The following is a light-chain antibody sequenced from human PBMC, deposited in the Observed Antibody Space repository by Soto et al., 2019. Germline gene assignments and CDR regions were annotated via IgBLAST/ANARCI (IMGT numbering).Light chain of an antibody. CDR2: DAS. CDR3: QQYDDWPIT. CDR1: QSVSSY. J-gene: IGKJ5*01. V-gene: IGKV3D-15*01. Sequence: IVLTQSPATLSLSPGDRASRSCRASQSVSSYLAWYQQKNGQAPRLLIYDASNRATGIPARFSGSGSGTEFTLTISSLQSEDFAVYFCQQYDDWPITFGQGTRLEIK.